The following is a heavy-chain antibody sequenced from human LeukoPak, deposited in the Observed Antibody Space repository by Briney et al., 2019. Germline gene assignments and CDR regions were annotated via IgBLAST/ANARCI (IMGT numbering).Heavy chain of an antibody. CDR2: ISGSGANT. D-gene: IGHD2-15*01. V-gene: IGHV3-23*01. J-gene: IGHJ4*02. CDR1: GFTFSSYA. CDR3: AKQLGYCSDGSCYFPY. Sequence: PGGSLRLSCAASGFTFSSYAMSWVRQAPAKGLEWVSTISGSGANTYYADSVQGRFTISRDNSKSTLCLQMNSLRAEDTAVYYCAKQLGYCSDGSCYFPYWGQGTLVTVSS.